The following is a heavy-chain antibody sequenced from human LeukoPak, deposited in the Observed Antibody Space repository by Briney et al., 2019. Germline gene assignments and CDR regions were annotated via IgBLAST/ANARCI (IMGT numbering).Heavy chain of an antibody. Sequence: PSETLSLTCTVSRGSISSYYWSWIRQAPGKGLEWIGHIYYSGSSNYDPSLKSRVTISVDTSKTQFSLKLSSVSAADTAVYYCVREVSWGYYYYMDVWGKGTTVTVSS. CDR1: RGSISSYY. CDR2: IYYSGSS. D-gene: IGHD3-16*01. CDR3: VREVSWGYYYYMDV. V-gene: IGHV4-59*01. J-gene: IGHJ6*03.